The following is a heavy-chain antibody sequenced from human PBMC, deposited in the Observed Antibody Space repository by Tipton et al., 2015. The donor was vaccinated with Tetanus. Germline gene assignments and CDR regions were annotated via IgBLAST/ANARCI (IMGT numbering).Heavy chain of an antibody. V-gene: IGHV1-18*01. J-gene: IGHJ4*02. Sequence: QSGAEVKKPGASVKVSCTASGYNFSDFGISWVRQAPGQGLEWMGWISTYKGNRDLAQKFQGRVTLTTDTTTSTTHMELTTLRSDDPAIYYCARVRMGGVTYCFDLWGQGTLVTVSS. CDR3: ARVRMGGVTYCFDL. CDR2: ISTYKGNR. CDR1: GYNFSDFG. D-gene: IGHD3-10*01.